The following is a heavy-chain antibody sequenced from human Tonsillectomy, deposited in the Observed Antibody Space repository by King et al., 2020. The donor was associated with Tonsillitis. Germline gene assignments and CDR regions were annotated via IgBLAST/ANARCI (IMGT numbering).Heavy chain of an antibody. V-gene: IGHV3-30*02. J-gene: IGHJ3*01. CDR1: GFTFSTYG. CDR2: IRYEGSK. D-gene: IGHD4-17*01. CDR3: VKDDRHYGYAYHA. Sequence: VQLVESGGGVVQPGGSLRLSCATSGFTFSTYGMQWVRQAPGKGLEWVSFIRYEGSKNYAGSVKGRFTISRDNSMNTLYLQMSSLRPEDTAVYYCVKDDRHYGYAYHAWGQGTMVTVSS.